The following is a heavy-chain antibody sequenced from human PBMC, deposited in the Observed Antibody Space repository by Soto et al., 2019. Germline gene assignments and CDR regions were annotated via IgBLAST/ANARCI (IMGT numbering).Heavy chain of an antibody. CDR1: GYTFTSYG. Sequence: SVQVSCQASGYTFTSYGISWVRQAPGQGLEWMGGIIPNIGKANYAQKFQGRVTMTADESTSTAYMELSSLRSEDTAVYYCARSVTLGATQFDYWGQGTLVTVSS. D-gene: IGHD1-26*01. CDR3: ARSVTLGATQFDY. J-gene: IGHJ4*02. V-gene: IGHV1-69*13. CDR2: IIPNIGKA.